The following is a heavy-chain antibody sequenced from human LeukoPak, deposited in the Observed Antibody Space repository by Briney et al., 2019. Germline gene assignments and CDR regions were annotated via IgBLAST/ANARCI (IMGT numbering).Heavy chain of an antibody. CDR2: IKDDGSEK. D-gene: IGHD3-10*01. CDR3: ARLYRGVDAFDI. Sequence: PGGSLRLSCAASDFTFSRYWMSWVRQAPGKGLEWVANIKDDGSEKDYVDSVKGRFAISRDNAKNSLYLQMNNLRAEDTAVYYCARLYRGVDAFDIWGQGTVVTVSS. V-gene: IGHV3-7*05. J-gene: IGHJ3*02. CDR1: DFTFSRYW.